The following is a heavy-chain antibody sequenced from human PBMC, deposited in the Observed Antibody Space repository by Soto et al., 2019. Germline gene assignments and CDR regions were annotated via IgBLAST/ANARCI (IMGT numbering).Heavy chain of an antibody. V-gene: IGHV4-28*01. D-gene: IGHD1-26*01. CDR1: GYSISSSNW. CDR2: IYYGGTT. J-gene: IGHJ4*02. Sequence: PSETLSLTCAVSGYSISSSNWWGWIRQPPGKGLEWIGYIYYGGTTYYNPSLKSRVTMSVDTSKNQFSLKLTSVTAVDTAVYYCARREIQGPIDYWGQGTLVTVS. CDR3: ARREIQGPIDY.